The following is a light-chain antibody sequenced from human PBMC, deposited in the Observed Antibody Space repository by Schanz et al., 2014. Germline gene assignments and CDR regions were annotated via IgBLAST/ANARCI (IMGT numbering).Light chain of an antibody. CDR1: SSDVGSYNL. Sequence: QSALTQPASVSGSPGQSITISCTGTSSDVGSYNLVSWYQQPPGTAPKLMICEVSNRPSGVSNRFSGSKSGNTASLTISGLQADDEADYYCCSYAGSGTNVFGTGTKLTVL. CDR2: EVS. J-gene: IGLJ1*01. CDR3: CSYAGSGTNV. V-gene: IGLV2-23*02.